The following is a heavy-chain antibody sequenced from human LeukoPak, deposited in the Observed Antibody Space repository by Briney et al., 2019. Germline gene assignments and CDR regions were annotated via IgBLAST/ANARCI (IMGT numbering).Heavy chain of an antibody. D-gene: IGHD4-17*01. J-gene: IGHJ4*02. CDR2: INHSGST. Sequence: SETLSLTCAVYGGAFSGYYWSWIRQPPGKGLEWIGEINHSGSTNYNPSLKSRVTISVDTSKNQFSLKLSSVTAANTAVYYCARISELMTTVTYFDYWGQGTLVTVSS. CDR1: GGAFSGYY. CDR3: ARISELMTTVTYFDY. V-gene: IGHV4-34*01.